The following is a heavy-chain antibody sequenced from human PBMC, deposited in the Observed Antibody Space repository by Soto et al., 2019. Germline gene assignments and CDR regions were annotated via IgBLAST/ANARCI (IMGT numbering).Heavy chain of an antibody. Sequence: GGSLRLSCAASGFTFSNYAMSWVRQAPGTGQEWVSAISSSGGSTYYADSVKGRFTISRHNSKNTLYLQMNSLRAEDTAVYYCARVQIVVVPAARVDYMDVWGKGTTVTVSS. J-gene: IGHJ6*03. CDR2: ISSSGGST. V-gene: IGHV3-23*01. CDR1: GFTFSNYA. CDR3: ARVQIVVVPAARVDYMDV. D-gene: IGHD2-2*01.